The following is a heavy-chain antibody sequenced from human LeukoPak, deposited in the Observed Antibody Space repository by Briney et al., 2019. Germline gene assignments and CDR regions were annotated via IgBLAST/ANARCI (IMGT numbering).Heavy chain of an antibody. CDR2: INPNSGGT. D-gene: IGHD3-22*01. V-gene: IGHV1-2*02. J-gene: IGHJ6*02. CDR3: ARDPFAMIVVVSGMDV. Sequence: GASVTVSFKASGYTFTGYYMHWVRQAPGQGLEWMGWINPNSGGTNYAQKFQGRVTMTRDTSISTAYMELSRLRSDDTAVYYCARDPFAMIVVVSGMDVWGQGTTVTVSS. CDR1: GYTFTGYY.